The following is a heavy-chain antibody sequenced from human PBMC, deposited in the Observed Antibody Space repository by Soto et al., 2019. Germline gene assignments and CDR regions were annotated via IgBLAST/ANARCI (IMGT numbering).Heavy chain of an antibody. CDR1: GYTFTSYG. CDR3: ARDPGYERNYGMDV. Sequence: ASVNVSCKXSGYTFTSYGISWVRQAPGQGLEWMGWISAYNGNTNYAQKLQGRVTMTTDTSTSTAYMELRSLRSDDTAVYYCARDPGYERNYGMDVWGQGTTVTVSS. J-gene: IGHJ6*02. V-gene: IGHV1-18*01. CDR2: ISAYNGNT. D-gene: IGHD6-13*01.